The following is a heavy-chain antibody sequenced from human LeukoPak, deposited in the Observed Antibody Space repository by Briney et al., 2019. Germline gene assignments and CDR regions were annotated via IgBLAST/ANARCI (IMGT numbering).Heavy chain of an antibody. CDR1: GGSISSYY. CDR2: IFYSGST. J-gene: IGHJ4*02. CDR3: ASYSSTWPNHYFDS. D-gene: IGHD6-13*01. V-gene: IGHV4-59*08. Sequence: SDTLSLTCTVSGGSISSYYWSWIRQPPGKGLEWIGYIFYSGSTNYNPSLKSRVTISVDTSKNQLSLKLSSVTAADTAVYYCASYSSTWPNHYFDSWGQGTLVTVSS.